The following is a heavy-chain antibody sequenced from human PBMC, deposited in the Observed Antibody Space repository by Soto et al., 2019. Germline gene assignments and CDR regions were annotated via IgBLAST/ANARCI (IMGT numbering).Heavy chain of an antibody. CDR3: ARRYCASDNCPLFYYFVDL. V-gene: IGHV1-69*13. CDR2: IIPVFRSA. J-gene: IGHJ6*02. D-gene: IGHD2-21*02. CDR1: GGTFNKFA. Sequence: SVKVSCKASGGTFNKFAFSWVRQAPGQGFEWMGGIIPVFRSANYAQRFRGRITITADEYTSTVYLYLNDLRSDDTAVYYCARRYCASDNCPLFYYFVDLWGLGTTVTSP.